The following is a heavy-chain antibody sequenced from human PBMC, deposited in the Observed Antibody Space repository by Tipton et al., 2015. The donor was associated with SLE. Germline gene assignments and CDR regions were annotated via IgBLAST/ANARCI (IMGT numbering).Heavy chain of an antibody. CDR1: GCTFPTYA. Sequence: SLRLSCAASGCTFPTYAMHWVRQAPGKGLEWVAVISYDESIKYYADSVKGRFTISRDESKNTMYLQMNSLRAEDTAVYYCSASLLPLYGMDVWGQGTTVTVSS. CDR2: ISYDESIK. V-gene: IGHV3-30*04. CDR3: SASLLPLYGMDV. D-gene: IGHD2-15*01. J-gene: IGHJ6*02.